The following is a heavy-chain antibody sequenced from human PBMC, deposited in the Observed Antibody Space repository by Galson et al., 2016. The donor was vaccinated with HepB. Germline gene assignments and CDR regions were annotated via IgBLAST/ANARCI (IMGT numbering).Heavy chain of an antibody. D-gene: IGHD3-10*01. Sequence: LSLTCTVSGGSISSGDYYWSWIRQPPGSGLEWIGYIYYSGSTYSNPSLKSRVTISIDMPKNQFSLKLSSVTAADTAVYYCAIIPYYFGSGSSGLWGQGTLVTVSS. CDR3: AIIPYYFGSGSSGL. CDR1: GGSISSGDYY. CDR2: IYYSGST. V-gene: IGHV4-30-4*01. J-gene: IGHJ4*02.